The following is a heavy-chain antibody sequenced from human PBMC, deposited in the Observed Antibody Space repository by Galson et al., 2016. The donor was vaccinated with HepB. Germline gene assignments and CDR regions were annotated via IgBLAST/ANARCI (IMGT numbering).Heavy chain of an antibody. Sequence: SVKVSCKASGYRFTTFYVHWVRQAPGQGLEWIGRIMPEDGYTIYAQKFQGRVTITRDTSTSTVYMDLRSLMSADPGVYYCAGDGHKWDCDYWGQGSLVTISS. V-gene: IGHV1-46*01. J-gene: IGHJ4*02. CDR3: AGDGHKWDCDY. CDR1: GYRFTTFY. CDR2: IMPEDGYT. D-gene: IGHD1-26*01.